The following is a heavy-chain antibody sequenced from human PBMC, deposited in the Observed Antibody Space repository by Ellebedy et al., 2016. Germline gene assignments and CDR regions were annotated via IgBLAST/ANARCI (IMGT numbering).Heavy chain of an antibody. CDR1: GGSISSFY. CDR2: IYYSGST. CDR3: ARLATTDYLYGMDV. V-gene: IGHV4-59*08. Sequence: GSLRLSCTVSGGSISSFYWSWIRQPPGKGLERIGYIYYSGSTHYNPSLKSRVTISRDTSKNQVSLKLSSVTAADTAVYYCARLATTDYLYGMDVWGQGTTVTVSS. J-gene: IGHJ6*02. D-gene: IGHD4-11*01.